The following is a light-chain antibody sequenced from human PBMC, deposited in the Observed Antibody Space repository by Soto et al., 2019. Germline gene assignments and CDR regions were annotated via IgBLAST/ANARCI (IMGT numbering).Light chain of an antibody. CDR3: ISYSDKTHVV. Sequence: QSALTQPPSASGSPGQSVTISCTGTSSDVGAYNYVSWYQQHPGKAPKLMIYEVSKRPSGVPDRFAGSKSGNTASLTVSGLQAEDEADYYRISYSDKTHVVLGGGTKVTVL. CDR2: EVS. V-gene: IGLV2-8*01. J-gene: IGLJ2*01. CDR1: SSDVGAYNY.